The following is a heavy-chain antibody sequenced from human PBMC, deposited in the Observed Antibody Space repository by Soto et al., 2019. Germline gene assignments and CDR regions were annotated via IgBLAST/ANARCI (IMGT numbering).Heavy chain of an antibody. CDR2: INHSGST. Sequence: SETLSLTCAVYGGSLSGYYWSWIRQPPGKGLEWIGEINHSGSTNYNPSLKSRVTISVDTSKNQFSLTLSSVTAADTAVYYCARDGVGPFDYWGQGTLVTVSS. J-gene: IGHJ4*02. CDR1: GGSLSGYY. V-gene: IGHV4-34*01. CDR3: ARDGVGPFDY.